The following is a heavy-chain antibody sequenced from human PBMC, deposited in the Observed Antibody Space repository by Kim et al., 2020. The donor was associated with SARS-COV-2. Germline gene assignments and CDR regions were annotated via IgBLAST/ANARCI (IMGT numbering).Heavy chain of an antibody. J-gene: IGHJ4*01. CDR2: ISISGRT. D-gene: IGHD2-2*01. Sequence: SETLSLTCAVSGGSFSGYDWSWVRQPPGKGLEWIWVISISGRTNYYPSPTRRGPISVDTSTNQFSLKLTPSTAAATAASDCSSRWCSTFGWGRPFDY. V-gene: IGHV4-34*01. CDR1: GGSFSGYD. CDR3: SSRWCSTFGWGRPFDY.